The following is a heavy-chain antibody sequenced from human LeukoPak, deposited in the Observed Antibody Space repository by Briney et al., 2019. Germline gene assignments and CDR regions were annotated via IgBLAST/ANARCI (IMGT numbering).Heavy chain of an antibody. CDR1: GYTFTGYY. D-gene: IGHD2-21*02. CDR3: ARASEEHIVVVTAIPGNDAFDI. Sequence: AASVKVSCKASGYTFTGYYMHWVRQAPGQGLEWMGWINPNSGGTNYAQKFQGRVTMTRDTSISTAYMELSRLRSDDTGVYYCARASEEHIVVVTAIPGNDAFDIWGQGTMVTVSS. CDR2: INPNSGGT. V-gene: IGHV1-2*02. J-gene: IGHJ3*02.